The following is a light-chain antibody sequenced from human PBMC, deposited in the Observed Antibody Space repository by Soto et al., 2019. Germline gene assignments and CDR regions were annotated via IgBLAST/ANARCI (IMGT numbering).Light chain of an antibody. CDR3: QQLNSYPIT. Sequence: IKFTQSPSSRSASVGDRVTITCRASQGISSYLAWYQQKPGKAPKLLIYAASTLPSGVPSRFSGSGSGTDFTLTISSLQPEDFATDYCQQLNSYPITFGQGTRLEIK. J-gene: IGKJ5*01. CDR2: AAS. V-gene: IGKV1-9*01. CDR1: QGISSY.